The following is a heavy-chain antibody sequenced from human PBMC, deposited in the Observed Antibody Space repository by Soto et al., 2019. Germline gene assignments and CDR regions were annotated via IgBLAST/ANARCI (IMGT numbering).Heavy chain of an antibody. Sequence: GESLKISYKGSGYSFTSYWISWVRQMPGKGLEWMGRIDPSDSYTNYSPSFQGHVTISADKSISTAYLQWSSLKASDTAMYYCARHQATSNYYYYGMDVWGQGTTVTVSS. V-gene: IGHV5-10-1*01. CDR1: GYSFTSYW. J-gene: IGHJ6*02. CDR3: ARHQATSNYYYYGMDV. CDR2: IDPSDSYT.